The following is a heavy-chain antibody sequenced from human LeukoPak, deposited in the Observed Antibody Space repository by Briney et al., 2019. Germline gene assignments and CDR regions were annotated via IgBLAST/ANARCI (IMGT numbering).Heavy chain of an antibody. J-gene: IGHJ6*02. CDR3: ARDRMRWRYGMDV. D-gene: IGHD4-23*01. CDR1: GFTFSDYY. Sequence: PGGSLRLSCAASGFTFSDYYMSWVRQAPGKGLEWISYISTSSSYTNYADSVKGRFTISRDNAKNSLYLQMNSLRAEDTAVYYCARDRMRWRYGMDVWGQGTTVTVSS. V-gene: IGHV3-11*06. CDR2: ISTSSSYT.